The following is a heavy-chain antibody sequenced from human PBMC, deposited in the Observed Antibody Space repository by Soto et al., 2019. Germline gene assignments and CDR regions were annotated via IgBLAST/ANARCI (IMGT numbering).Heavy chain of an antibody. CDR3: ARVAVAGSPSDWFDP. J-gene: IGHJ5*02. D-gene: IGHD6-19*01. Sequence: VKVCSKDCGYALTCYSMHSPHQAHRQRLEWMGWINAGNGNTKYSQKFQGRVTITRDTSASTAYMELSSLRSEDTAVYYCARVAVAGSPSDWFDPWGQGTLVTAPQ. V-gene: IGHV1-3*01. CDR1: GYALTCYS. CDR2: INAGNGNT.